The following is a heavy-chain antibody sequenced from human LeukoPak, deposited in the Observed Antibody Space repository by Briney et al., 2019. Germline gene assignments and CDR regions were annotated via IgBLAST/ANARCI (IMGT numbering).Heavy chain of an antibody. CDR2: ISGSGGST. J-gene: IGHJ5*02. CDR1: GFTFSSYA. V-gene: IGHV3-23*01. Sequence: GGSLRLSCAASGFTFSSYAMSWVRQAPGKGLEWVSAISGSGGSTYYADPVKGRFPISRDNSKNTLYLQMNSLRAEDTAVYYCAKDLHYSGGNWFDPWGQGTLVTVSS. CDR3: AKDLHYSGGNWFDP. D-gene: IGHD3-16*01.